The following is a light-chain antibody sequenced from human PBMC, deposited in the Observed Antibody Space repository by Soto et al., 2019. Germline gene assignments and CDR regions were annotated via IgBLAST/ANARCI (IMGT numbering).Light chain of an antibody. CDR1: QTISSW. V-gene: IGKV1-5*03. Sequence: DIQMTQSPSTLSASVGDRVTIPCRASQTISSWLAWYQQKPGKAPKLLIYKASTLKSGVPSRFSGSGSGTEFTLTISSLQPDDFATYYCQHYNSYPEAFGQGTKVDIK. J-gene: IGKJ1*01. CDR3: QHYNSYPEA. CDR2: KAS.